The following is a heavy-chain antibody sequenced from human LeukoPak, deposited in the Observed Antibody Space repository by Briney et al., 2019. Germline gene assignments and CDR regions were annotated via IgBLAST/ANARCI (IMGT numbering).Heavy chain of an antibody. D-gene: IGHD2-8*01. J-gene: IGHJ5*02. CDR3: TTPNEGNWFDP. Sequence: GGSLKLSCAASGFTFSNSAIHWVRQASGKGLEWVGRIRDKGYGHATAYAASVKGRFTLSRDDSKNTAYLQMNSLKTEDTALYYCTTPNEGNWFDPWGQGTLVTVSS. CDR2: IRDKGYGHAT. CDR1: GFTFSNSA. V-gene: IGHV3-73*01.